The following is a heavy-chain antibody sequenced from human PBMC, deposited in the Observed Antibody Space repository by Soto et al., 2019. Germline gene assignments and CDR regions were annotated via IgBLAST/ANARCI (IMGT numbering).Heavy chain of an antibody. Sequence: GGSLRLSCAASGFTFSSYSMNWVRQAPGKGLEWVSSISSSSSYIYYADSVKGRFTISRDNAKNSLYLQMNSLRAEDTAVYYCARDIVVVPAAIHDAFDVWGQGKMVTVSS. CDR2: ISSSSSYI. D-gene: IGHD2-2*02. CDR1: GFTFSSYS. CDR3: ARDIVVVPAAIHDAFDV. J-gene: IGHJ3*01. V-gene: IGHV3-21*01.